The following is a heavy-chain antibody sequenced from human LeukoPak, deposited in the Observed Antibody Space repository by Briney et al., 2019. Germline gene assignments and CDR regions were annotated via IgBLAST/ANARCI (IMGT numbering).Heavy chain of an antibody. D-gene: IGHD6-19*01. CDR1: GFTFSSYG. J-gene: IGHJ6*02. CDR3: AKALGIAVGYYYYGMDV. CDR2: ISYDGSNK. Sequence: GRSLRLSCAASGFTFSSYGMHWVRQAPGKGLEWVAVISYDGSNKYYADSVKGRFTISRDNSKNTLYLQMNSLRAEDTAVYYCAKALGIAVGYYYYGMDVWGQGTTVTVSS. V-gene: IGHV3-30*18.